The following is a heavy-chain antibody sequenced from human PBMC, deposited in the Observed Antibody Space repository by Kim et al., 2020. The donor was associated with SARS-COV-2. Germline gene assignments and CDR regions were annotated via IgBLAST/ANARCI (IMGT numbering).Heavy chain of an antibody. J-gene: IGHJ4*02. CDR3: ARGKTKHFGC. V-gene: IGHV3-74*01. CDR2: GWT. Sequence: GWTAYGDSVKGRFTIARDNAAETLYLQMNSQRAEDRDVYYCARGKTKHFGCWGQGTLVTVSP.